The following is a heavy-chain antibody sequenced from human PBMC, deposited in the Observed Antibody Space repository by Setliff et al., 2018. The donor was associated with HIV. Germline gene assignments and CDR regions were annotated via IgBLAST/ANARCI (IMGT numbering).Heavy chain of an antibody. V-gene: IGHV3-48*04. CDR3: TRKLAPGHGMDV. CDR1: GFTFWSHS. J-gene: IGHJ6*02. CDR2: ISRGSDSI. D-gene: IGHD3-3*02. Sequence: GGSLRLSCAASGFTFWSHSMLWVRQAPGKGLQWVAYISRGSDSIFYEDSVKGRFTISRDNAKNSLYLQMDSLRVEDTTVYYCTRKLAPGHGMDVWGQGTTVTVSS.